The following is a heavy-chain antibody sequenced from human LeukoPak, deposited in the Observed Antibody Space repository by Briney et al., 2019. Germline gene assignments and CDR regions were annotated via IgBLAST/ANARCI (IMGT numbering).Heavy chain of an antibody. CDR1: GFTVSNNY. Sequence: GGSLRLSCAASGFTVSNNYMTWVRQAPGKGLEWVSVIYSGGSTYYADSVKGRVTISRDNSKNTLYLQMNSLRAEDTAVYYCARVGTPMVTIVAPYYMDVWGKGTTVTVSS. CDR2: IYSGGST. V-gene: IGHV3-66*01. D-gene: IGHD5-18*01. CDR3: ARVGTPMVTIVAPYYMDV. J-gene: IGHJ6*03.